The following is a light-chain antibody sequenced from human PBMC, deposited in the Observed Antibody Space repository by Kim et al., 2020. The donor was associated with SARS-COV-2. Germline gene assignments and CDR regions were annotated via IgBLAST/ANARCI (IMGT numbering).Light chain of an antibody. CDR2: EDN. V-gene: IGLV6-57*02. CDR1: SGSIASNY. J-gene: IGLJ3*02. Sequence: NFMLTQPHSVSESPGKTVTISCTGSSGSIASNYVQWYQQRPGSAPTTVIYEDNQRPSGVPVRFSGSIDSSSNSASLTISGLKTEDEADYYCQSYDSSNLWVFGGGTQLTVL. CDR3: QSYDSSNLWV.